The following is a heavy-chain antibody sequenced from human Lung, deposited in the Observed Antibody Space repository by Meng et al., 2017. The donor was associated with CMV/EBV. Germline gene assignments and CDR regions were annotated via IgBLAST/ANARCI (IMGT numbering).Heavy chain of an antibody. J-gene: IGHJ4*02. CDR1: GFTFSSYS. D-gene: IGHD3-3*01. CDR2: ISSSSSYI. CDR3: ALSDDFWSGFRLGPFDY. Sequence: GEXXTISCAASGFTFSSYSMNWVRQAPGKGLEWVSSISSSSSYIYYADSVKGRFTISRDNAKNSLYLQMNSLRAEDTAVYYCALSDDFWSGFRLGPFDYWXQGTLVTVSS. V-gene: IGHV3-21*01.